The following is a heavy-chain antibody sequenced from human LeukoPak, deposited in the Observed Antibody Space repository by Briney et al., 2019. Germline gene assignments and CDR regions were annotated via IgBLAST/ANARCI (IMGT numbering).Heavy chain of an antibody. CDR3: AKDFGLSLGYYYMDV. V-gene: IGHV3-7*01. CDR2: IKQDGSEK. J-gene: IGHJ6*03. D-gene: IGHD2-8*01. Sequence: GGSLRLSCAASGFTFSSYWMSWVRQAPGKGLEWVANIKQDGSEKYYADSVKGRFTISRDNSKNTLYLQMNSLRAEDTAVYYCAKDFGLSLGYYYMDVWGKGTTVTVSS. CDR1: GFTFSSYW.